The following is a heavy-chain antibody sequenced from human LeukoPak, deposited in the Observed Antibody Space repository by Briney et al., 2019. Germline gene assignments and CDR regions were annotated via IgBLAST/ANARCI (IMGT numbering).Heavy chain of an antibody. CDR1: GGSFSGYY. D-gene: IGHD6-19*01. Sequence: SETLSLTCAVYGGSFSGYYWSWIRQPPGKGLEWIGEINHSGSTNYNPSLKSRVTISVDTSKNQFSLKLSSVTAADTAVYYCARRPRIAVAGTLMSFDYWGQGTLVTVSS. CDR3: ARRPRIAVAGTLMSFDY. J-gene: IGHJ4*02. V-gene: IGHV4-34*01. CDR2: INHSGST.